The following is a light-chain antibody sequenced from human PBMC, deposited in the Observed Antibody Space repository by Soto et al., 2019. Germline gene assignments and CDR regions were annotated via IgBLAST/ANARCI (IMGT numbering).Light chain of an antibody. CDR3: LQYNGYYRT. J-gene: IGKJ1*01. CDR1: QTISGW. CDR2: DAS. V-gene: IGKV1-5*01. Sequence: DITITQSPSTLSAYDGDTVTITCRASQTISGWLAWYQQRPGKAPNLLIFDASTLESGVPSRFSGSGSGTTFTLTISSLQSDDFATYYCLQYNGYYRTFGQGTKADI.